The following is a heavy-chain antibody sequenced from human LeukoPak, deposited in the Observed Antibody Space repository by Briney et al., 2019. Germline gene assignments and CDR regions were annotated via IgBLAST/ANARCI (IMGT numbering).Heavy chain of an antibody. CDR1: GFTFSDYY. Sequence: PGGSLRLSCAASGFTFSDYYMSWIRQAPGKGLEWVSYISSSGSTIYYADSVKGRFTISRDNAKNSLYLQMNSLRAEDTAVYYCAKDPSDSSGYFDYWGQGTLVTVSS. CDR3: AKDPSDSSGYFDY. J-gene: IGHJ4*02. D-gene: IGHD3-22*01. V-gene: IGHV3-11*01. CDR2: ISSSGSTI.